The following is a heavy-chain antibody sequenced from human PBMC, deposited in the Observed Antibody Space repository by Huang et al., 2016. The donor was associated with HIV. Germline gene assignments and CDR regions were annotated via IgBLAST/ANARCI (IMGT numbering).Heavy chain of an antibody. CDR3: ARMPTPSYFDTWSLAPVEEDFFYYNLDV. D-gene: IGHD3-9*01. CDR2: MMPGGYT. CDR1: GASFTSYY. J-gene: IGHJ6*02. Sequence: QVRLQQWGQGLFQPSEPLSLTCAVYGASFTSYYWCWVRQSPGTGLEWIGEMMPGGYTKYNPALKGRVTRTVDTSKNQFYLKFSAMTAADAAIYYCARMPTPSYFDTWSLAPVEEDFFYYNLDVWGQGTPVSVSS. V-gene: IGHV4-34*02.